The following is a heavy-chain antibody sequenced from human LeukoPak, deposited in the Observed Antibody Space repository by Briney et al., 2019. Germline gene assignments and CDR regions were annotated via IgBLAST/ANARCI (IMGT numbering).Heavy chain of an antibody. V-gene: IGHV3-30-3*01. CDR1: GFTSSSYA. Sequence: GGSLRLSCAASGFTSSSYAMHWVRQALGKGLEWVAVISYDGSNKYYADSVEGRFTISRDNSKNTLYLQMNSLRAEDTAVYYCARGSRYSYGAFDYWGQGTLVTVSS. D-gene: IGHD5-18*01. J-gene: IGHJ4*02. CDR3: ARGSRYSYGAFDY. CDR2: ISYDGSNK.